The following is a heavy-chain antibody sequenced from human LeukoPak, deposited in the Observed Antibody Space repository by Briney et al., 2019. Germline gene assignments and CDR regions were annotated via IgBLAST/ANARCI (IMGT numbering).Heavy chain of an antibody. CDR2: INSDGSST. V-gene: IGHV3-74*01. D-gene: IGHD3-10*01. J-gene: IGHJ5*02. Sequence: GGSLRLSCTASGFTFSSYWMHWVRQAPGKGLVWVSRINSDGSSTSYADSVKGRFTISRDNAKNTLYLQTNSLRAEDTAVYYCARADRSTMVRGVPSWFDPWGQGTLVTVSS. CDR3: ARADRSTMVRGVPSWFDP. CDR1: GFTFSSYW.